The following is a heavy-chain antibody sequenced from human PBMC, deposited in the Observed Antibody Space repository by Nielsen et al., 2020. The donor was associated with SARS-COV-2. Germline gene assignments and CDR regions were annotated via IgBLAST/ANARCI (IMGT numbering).Heavy chain of an antibody. D-gene: IGHD3-10*01. CDR3: ARDYGWFDP. CDR2: ISYDGSNK. Sequence: GESLKISCAASGFTFSSYGMHWVRQAPGKGLEWVAVISYDGSNKYYADSVKGRFTISRDNSKNTLYLQMNSLRAEDMAVYYCARDYGWFDPWGQGTLVTVSS. J-gene: IGHJ5*02. CDR1: GFTFSSYG. V-gene: IGHV3-33*05.